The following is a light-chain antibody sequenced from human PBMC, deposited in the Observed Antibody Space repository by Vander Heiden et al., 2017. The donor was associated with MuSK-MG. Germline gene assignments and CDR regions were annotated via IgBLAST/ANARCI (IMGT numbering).Light chain of an antibody. V-gene: IGKV1-27*01. CDR1: QGIGNY. CDR3: QKDNSAPWT. CDR2: AAS. J-gene: IGKJ1*01. Sequence: DIQMTQSPSSLSASVGDRVTITCRASQGIGNYLAWYQQKPGKVPKLLIYAASTLQSGVPSRFSGSGSGTDFTLTISSLQPEDVATYYCQKDNSAPWTFGQGTKVESK.